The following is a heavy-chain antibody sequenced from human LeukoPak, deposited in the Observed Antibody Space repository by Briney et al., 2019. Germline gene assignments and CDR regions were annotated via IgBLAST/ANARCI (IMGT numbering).Heavy chain of an antibody. D-gene: IGHD2-2*01. CDR2: ISAYNGNT. V-gene: IGHV1-18*04. CDR3: ARGRVVPAAMPARPSYYYGMDV. CDR1: GYTFTSYG. Sequence: VASVKVSCKASGYTFTSYGISWVRQAPGQGLEWMGWISAYNGNTNYARKLQGRVTMTTDTSTSTAYMELRSLRSDDTAVYYCARGRVVPAAMPARPSYYYGMDVWGKGTTVTVPS. J-gene: IGHJ6*04.